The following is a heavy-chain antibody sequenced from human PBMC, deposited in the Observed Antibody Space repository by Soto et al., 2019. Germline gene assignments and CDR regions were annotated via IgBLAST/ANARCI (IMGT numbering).Heavy chain of an antibody. D-gene: IGHD3-9*01. CDR1: GGSVSSGSYY. CDR2: IYYSGST. J-gene: IGHJ4*02. CDR3: AGDRGDDILFDY. V-gene: IGHV4-61*01. Sequence: QVQLQESGPGLVKPSETLSLTCTVSGGSVSSGSYYWSWIRQPPGKGLEWIGYIYYSGSTNYNPALRRRVTISVDTSKSQFALKLGCVTAADTAVYSCAGDRGDDILFDYGGQGTLVTVSS.